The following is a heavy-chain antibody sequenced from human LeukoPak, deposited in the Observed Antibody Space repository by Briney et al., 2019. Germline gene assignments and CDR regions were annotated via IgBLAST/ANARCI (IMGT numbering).Heavy chain of an antibody. CDR1: GGSVSDYY. D-gene: IGHD7-27*01. V-gene: IGHV4-59*02. CDR3: ASRKLGNDY. CDR2: IYHTGST. J-gene: IGHJ4*02. Sequence: SETLSLTCTISGGSVSDYYWSWIRQSPGKGLEWIGYIYHTGSTSYSPSLKSRVTISADTSQNQFSLKLSSVAAADTAVYYCASRKLGNDYWGQGTLVTVSS.